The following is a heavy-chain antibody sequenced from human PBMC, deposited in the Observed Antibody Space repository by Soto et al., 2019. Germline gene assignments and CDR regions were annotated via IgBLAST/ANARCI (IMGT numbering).Heavy chain of an antibody. CDR2: INHSGST. CDR1: GGSFSGYY. V-gene: IGHV4-34*01. J-gene: IGHJ4*02. D-gene: IGHD4-17*01. Sequence: SETLSLTCAVYGGSFSGYYWSWIHQPPGKGLEWIGEINHSGSTNYNPSLKSRVTISVDTSKNQFSLKLSSVTAADTAVYYCARGTVTTIPFDYWGQGTLVTVSS. CDR3: ARGTVTTIPFDY.